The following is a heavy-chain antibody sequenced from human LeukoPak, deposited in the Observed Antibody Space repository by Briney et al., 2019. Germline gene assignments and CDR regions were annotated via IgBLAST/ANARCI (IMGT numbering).Heavy chain of an antibody. D-gene: IGHD6-13*01. CDR1: EFIFSGYW. Sequence: PGGSLRLSCAASEFIFSGYWMNWVRQAPGKGLEWVANIKQDGSEDECVDSVRGRSTIAVDTAKNSVYLQMNSLRVEDTAVYYCARDGFVGAADYWGQRTLVTVSS. J-gene: IGHJ4*02. CDR3: ARDGFVGAADY. CDR2: IKQDGSED. V-gene: IGHV3-7*01.